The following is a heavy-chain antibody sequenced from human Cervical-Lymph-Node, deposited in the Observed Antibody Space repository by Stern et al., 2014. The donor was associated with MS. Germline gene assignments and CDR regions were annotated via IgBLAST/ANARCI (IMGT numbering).Heavy chain of an antibody. D-gene: IGHD3-22*01. CDR3: ARGRIQYYDSSGYYAWFDY. CDR1: GYNFTTFD. CDR2: MDTKSGNT. V-gene: IGHV1-8*01. Sequence: VQLVQSGAEVKKPGASVKVSCKASGYNFTTFDINWVRQATGQGLEWMGWMDTKSGNTGYAQKCKGRLTMTRNTSISTAYMELSSLRSEDTAVYYCARGRIQYYDSSGYYAWFDYWGQGNLVTVSS. J-gene: IGHJ4*02.